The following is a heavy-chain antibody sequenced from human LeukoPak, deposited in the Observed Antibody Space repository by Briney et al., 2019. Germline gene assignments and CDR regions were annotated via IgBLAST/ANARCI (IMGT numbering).Heavy chain of an antibody. V-gene: IGHV1-69*05. CDR3: ARGAKRGFDP. CDR2: IIPIFGTA. Sequence: ASVKVSCKASGGTFSSYAISWVRQAPGQGLEWMGGIIPIFGTANYAQKFQGRVTITTDESTSTAYMELSSLRSEDTAVYYCARGAKRGFDPWGQGTLVTVSS. CDR1: GGTFSSYA. J-gene: IGHJ5*02.